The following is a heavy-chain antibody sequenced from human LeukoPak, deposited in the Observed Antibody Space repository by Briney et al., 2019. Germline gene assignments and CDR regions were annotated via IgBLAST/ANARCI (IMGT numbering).Heavy chain of an antibody. CDR3: ARFLGYCSGGSCYQNAFDI. V-gene: IGHV4-30-4*01. J-gene: IGHJ3*02. Sequence: SETLSLTCTVSGGSISSGDYYWSWIRQPPGKGLEWIGYIYYSGSTYYSPSLKSRVTISVDTSKNQFSLKLSSVTAADTAVYYCARFLGYCSGGSCYQNAFDIWGQGTMVTVSS. CDR1: GGSISSGDYY. CDR2: IYYSGST. D-gene: IGHD2-15*01.